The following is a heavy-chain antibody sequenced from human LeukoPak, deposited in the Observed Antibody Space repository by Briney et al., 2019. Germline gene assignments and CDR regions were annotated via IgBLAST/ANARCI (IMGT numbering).Heavy chain of an antibody. CDR1: GGSISSYY. CDR2: IYYSGST. CDR3: ARVPVDTAMVYYFDY. V-gene: IGHV4-59*01. D-gene: IGHD5-18*01. Sequence: SETLSLTRTVSGGSISSYYWSWIRQPPGKGLEWIGYIYYSGSTNYNPSLKSRVTISVDTSKNQFSLKLSSVTAADTAVYYCARVPVDTAMVYYFDYWGQGTLVTVSS. J-gene: IGHJ4*02.